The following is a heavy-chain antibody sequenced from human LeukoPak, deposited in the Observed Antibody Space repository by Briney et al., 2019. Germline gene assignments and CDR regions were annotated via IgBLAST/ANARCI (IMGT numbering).Heavy chain of an antibody. CDR1: GGSISSDY. D-gene: IGHD3-10*01. Sequence: PSETLSLTCSVSGGSISSDYWSWIRQPPGKGLEWIGYIFYSGSANYNPSLKSRISVSVDTSKNQFSLKLNSVTAADTAVYYCARLTMVRGVIYGTDWYFDLWGRGTLVTVSS. J-gene: IGHJ2*01. V-gene: IGHV4-59*08. CDR3: ARLTMVRGVIYGTDWYFDL. CDR2: IFYSGSA.